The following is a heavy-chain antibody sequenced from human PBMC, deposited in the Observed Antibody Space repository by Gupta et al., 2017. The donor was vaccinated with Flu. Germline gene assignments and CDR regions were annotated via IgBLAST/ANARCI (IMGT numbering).Heavy chain of an antibody. D-gene: IGHD6-13*01. J-gene: IGHJ5*01. Sequence: EVQWVESAGDLVQPGGSRRLSCAASGSTFIRRALAWVRQAPGKGLEWVSAIGVSGGGTHYADSVKGLFTISRDKSKNTMFLQMSSLRAEDTAVYYCATLYGSTWYGYFDSWGQGTLVTVSS. CDR2: IGVSGGGT. CDR1: GSTFIRRA. V-gene: IGHV3-23*04. CDR3: ATLYGSTWYGYFDS.